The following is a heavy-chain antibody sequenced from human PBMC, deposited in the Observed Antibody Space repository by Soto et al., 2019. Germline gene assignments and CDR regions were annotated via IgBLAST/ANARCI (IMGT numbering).Heavy chain of an antibody. V-gene: IGHV1-18*01. CDR3: ARADSVTTRNFDY. CDR1: GYTFTSYG. Sequence: ASVKVSCKASGYTFTSYGISWVRQAPGQGLEWMGWISAYNDNTNYAQKVQGRVTMTADASTSTAYMELRSLRSDDTAMYYCARADSVTTRNFDYWGQGTLATVSS. J-gene: IGHJ4*02. D-gene: IGHD4-17*01. CDR2: ISAYNDNT.